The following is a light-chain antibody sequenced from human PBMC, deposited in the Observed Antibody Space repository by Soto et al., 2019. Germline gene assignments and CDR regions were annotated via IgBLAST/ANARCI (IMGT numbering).Light chain of an antibody. J-gene: IGKJ4*01. Sequence: EIVMPQSPATLSVSPGERATLSCRASQSVSSNLAGYQQKPGQAPRLLIYGASTRATGITARLSVSGSGTEFTLTISSLQSEDGVVYDCQPDNYWPPLTFGGGNKVEIK. V-gene: IGKV3-15*01. CDR1: QSVSSN. CDR3: QPDNYWPPLT. CDR2: GAS.